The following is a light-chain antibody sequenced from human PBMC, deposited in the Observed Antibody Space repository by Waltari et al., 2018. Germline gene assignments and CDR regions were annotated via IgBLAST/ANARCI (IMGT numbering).Light chain of an antibody. CDR2: DDS. CDR3: QVWDSSGDHPV. CDR1: NIGSKT. Sequence: CGGNNIGSKTVHWYQQKPGQAPVLVVYDDSDRPSGIPDRFSGSNSGNTATLTISRVEAGDEADYSCQVWDSSGDHPVFGGGTKLTVL. J-gene: IGLJ2*01. V-gene: IGLV3-21*02.